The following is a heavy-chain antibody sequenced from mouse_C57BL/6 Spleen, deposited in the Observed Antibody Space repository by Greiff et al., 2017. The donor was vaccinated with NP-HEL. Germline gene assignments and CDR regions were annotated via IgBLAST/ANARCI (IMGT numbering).Heavy chain of an antibody. CDR1: GYAFSSYW. J-gene: IGHJ2*01. CDR2: IYPGDGDT. Sequence: VKLQESGAELVKPGASVKISCKASGYAFSSYWMNWVKQRPGKGLEWIGQIYPGDGDTNYNGKFKGKATLTADKSSSTAYMQLSSLTSEDSAVYFCARDPITTVVDYFDYWGQGTTLTVSS. CDR3: ARDPITTVVDYFDY. D-gene: IGHD1-1*01. V-gene: IGHV1-80*01.